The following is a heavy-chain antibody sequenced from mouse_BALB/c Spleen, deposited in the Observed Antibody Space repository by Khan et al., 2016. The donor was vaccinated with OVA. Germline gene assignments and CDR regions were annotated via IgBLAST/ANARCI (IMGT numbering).Heavy chain of an antibody. Sequence: EVQLVVSGGGLVKPGGSLKLSCAASGFTFSTFAMSWVRQTPEKRLEWVATISSDGDYTYYPDNVSVRFTISIYNAKYTLYLQMSSLRSVDTAMYYCARSHYGSFAYWGQGTLVTVSA. J-gene: IGHJ3*01. CDR1: GFTFSTFA. V-gene: IGHV5-9-3*01. CDR2: ISSDGDYT. CDR3: ARSHYGSFAY. D-gene: IGHD2-1*01.